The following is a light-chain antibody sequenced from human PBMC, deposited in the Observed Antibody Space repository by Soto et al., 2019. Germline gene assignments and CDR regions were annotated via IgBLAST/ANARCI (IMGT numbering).Light chain of an antibody. CDR2: AAS. CDR3: QQYYSYPLT. Sequence: IRMTQSPSSFSASTGDRVTITCRASQGISSYLAWYQQKPGKAPKRLIYAASTLQSGVPSRFSGSGSGTDFTLTISCLQSEDFATYYCQQYYSYPLTFGGGTKADIK. V-gene: IGKV1-8*01. J-gene: IGKJ4*01. CDR1: QGISSY.